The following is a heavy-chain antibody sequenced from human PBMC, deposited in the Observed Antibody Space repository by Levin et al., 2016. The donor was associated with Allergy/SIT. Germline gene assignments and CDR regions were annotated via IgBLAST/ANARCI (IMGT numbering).Heavy chain of an antibody. V-gene: IGHV5-51*01. CDR2: VYPADSDT. J-gene: IGHJ3*02. Sequence: VRQAPGKGLEWMGIVYPADSDTRYSPSFQGQVTISADKSISTAYLQWSSLKASDTAIYYCARHLGGSSSHDSFDMWGQGTMVTVSS. D-gene: IGHD2-2*01. CDR3: ARHLGGSSSHDSFDM.